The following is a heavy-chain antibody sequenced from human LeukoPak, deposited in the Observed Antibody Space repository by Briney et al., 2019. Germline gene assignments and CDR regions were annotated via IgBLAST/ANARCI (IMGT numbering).Heavy chain of an antibody. V-gene: IGHV3-7*01. Sequence: GGSLRLSCEASGFTFSSHWMSWVRQAPGKGLEWVAIIKQDGSEKDYVDSVTGRFTISRDNAKNSLYLQMNSLRDEDTAVYYCARDTSAWHYGMDVWGQGTTVTVSS. CDR2: IKQDGSEK. CDR1: GFTFSSHW. CDR3: ARDTSAWHYGMDV. J-gene: IGHJ6*02. D-gene: IGHD6-19*01.